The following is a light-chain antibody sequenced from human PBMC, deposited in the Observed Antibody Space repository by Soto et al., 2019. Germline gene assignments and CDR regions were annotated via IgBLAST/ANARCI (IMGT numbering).Light chain of an antibody. CDR3: YSYTGIYTSLVV. J-gene: IGLJ1*01. CDR1: SRDIGTSNL. V-gene: IGLV2-23*02. CDR2: EVT. Sequence: QSALTQPASVSGSPGQSITISCTGTSRDIGTSNLVSWYQQYPGKAPKLIIYEVTKRPSGISNRFSGSKSGTTASLTISGLQPEDEADYYCYSYTGIYTSLVVFGTGTKLTVL.